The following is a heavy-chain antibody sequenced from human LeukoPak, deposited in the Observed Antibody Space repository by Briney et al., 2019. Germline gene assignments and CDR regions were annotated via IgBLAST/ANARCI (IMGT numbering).Heavy chain of an antibody. CDR3: ARVGVVVPAAVYFDY. Sequence: GGSLRLSCAASGFTFSDYYMSWIRQAPGKGLEWVSYISSSGSTIYYADSVKGRFTNSRDNAKNSLYLQMNSLRAEDTAVYYCARVGVVVPAAVYFDYWGQGSLVTVSS. CDR1: GFTFSDYY. V-gene: IGHV3-11*01. J-gene: IGHJ4*02. D-gene: IGHD2-2*01. CDR2: ISSSGSTI.